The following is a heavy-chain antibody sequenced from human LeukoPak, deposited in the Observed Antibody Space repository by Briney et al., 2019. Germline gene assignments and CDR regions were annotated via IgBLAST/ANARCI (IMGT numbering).Heavy chain of an antibody. J-gene: IGHJ4*02. CDR3: ARGLGRSSSYLDY. CDR1: GGSFSGYY. V-gene: IGHV4-34*01. CDR2: INRSGST. Sequence: SETLSLTCAVYGGSFSGYYWSWIRQPPGKGLEWIGEINRSGSTNYNPSLKSRVTISVDTSKNQFSLKLSSVTAADTAVYYCARGLGRSSSYLDYWGQGTLVTVSS. D-gene: IGHD6-6*01.